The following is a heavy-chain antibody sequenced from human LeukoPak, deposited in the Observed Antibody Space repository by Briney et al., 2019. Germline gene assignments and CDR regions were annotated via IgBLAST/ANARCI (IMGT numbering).Heavy chain of an antibody. J-gene: IGHJ5*02. V-gene: IGHV4-34*01. CDR3: AREDIVVVVAASYNWFDP. Sequence: SETLSLTCAVYGGSFSGYYWSWIRQPPGKGLEWIGEINHSGSTNYNPSLKSRVTISADTSKNQFSLKLISVTAADTAVYYCAREDIVVVVAASYNWFDPWGQGTLVTVSS. CDR1: GGSFSGYY. CDR2: INHSGST. D-gene: IGHD2-15*01.